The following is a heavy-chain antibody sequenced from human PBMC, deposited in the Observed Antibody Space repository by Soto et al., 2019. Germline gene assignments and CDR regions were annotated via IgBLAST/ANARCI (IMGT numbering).Heavy chain of an antibody. CDR2: IIPIFGTA. CDR1: GGTFSSYA. V-gene: IGHV1-69*13. Sequence: SVKVSCKASGGTFSSYAISWVRQAPGQGLEWMGGIIPIFGTANYAQKFQGRVTITADESTSTAYMELSSLRSEDTAVYYCARDVYADSSGYYYGFWDYWGQGTLVTVS. J-gene: IGHJ4*02. CDR3: ARDVYADSSGYYYGFWDY. D-gene: IGHD3-22*01.